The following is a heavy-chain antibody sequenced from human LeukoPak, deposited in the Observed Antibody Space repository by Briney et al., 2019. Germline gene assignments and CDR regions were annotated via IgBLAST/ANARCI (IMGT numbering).Heavy chain of an antibody. CDR1: GYMFTGYY. Sequence: ASVKVSCKASGYMFTGYYIHWVRQAPGQGLEWMGWIIPNSGGTNYAQKFQGRVTMTRDTSISTAYMELSRLRSDDTAVYYCARDQGGWGLIDYWGQGTLVTVSS. V-gene: IGHV1-2*02. CDR2: IIPNSGGT. D-gene: IGHD6-19*01. CDR3: ARDQGGWGLIDY. J-gene: IGHJ4*02.